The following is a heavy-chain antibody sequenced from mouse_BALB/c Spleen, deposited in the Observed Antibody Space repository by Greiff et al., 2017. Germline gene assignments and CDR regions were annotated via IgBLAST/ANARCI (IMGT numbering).Heavy chain of an antibody. V-gene: IGHV14-3*02. J-gene: IGHJ4*01. CDR2: IDPAYGNT. D-gene: IGHD1-1*01. CDR1: GFNIKDTY. CDR3: AREGHYGSRGAMDY. Sequence: EVQLQQSGAELVKPGASVKLSCTASGFNIKDTYMHWVKQRPEQGLEWIGRIDPAYGNTKYDPKFQGKATITADTSSNTAYLQLSSLTSEDTAVYYCAREGHYGSRGAMDYWGQGTSVTVSS.